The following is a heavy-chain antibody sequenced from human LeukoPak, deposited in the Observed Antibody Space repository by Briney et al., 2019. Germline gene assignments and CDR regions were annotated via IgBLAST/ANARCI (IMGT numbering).Heavy chain of an antibody. J-gene: IGHJ4*02. D-gene: IGHD2-21*02. CDR2: IYPGDSDT. V-gene: IGHV5-51*01. CDR1: GFDFTAYG. Sequence: GESLKISCKCSGFDFTAYGIAWVRQMPGKGLEWMGIIYPGDSDTRYSPSFQGQVTISADKSISTAYLQWSSLKASDTAMYYCARLSVGGDCCHFDYWGQGTLVTVSS. CDR3: ARLSVGGDCCHFDY.